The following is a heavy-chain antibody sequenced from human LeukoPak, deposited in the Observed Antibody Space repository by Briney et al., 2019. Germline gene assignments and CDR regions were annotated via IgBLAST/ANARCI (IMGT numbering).Heavy chain of an antibody. CDR3: ARDRYHDSYGYLKYNTPKSYGMDV. D-gene: IGHD5-18*01. J-gene: IGHJ6*02. CDR2: ISYDGSNK. V-gene: IGHV3-30-3*01. CDR1: GFTFSNYV. Sequence: GGSLRLSCAASGFTFSNYVMHWVRQAPGKGLEWVAVISYDGSNKNYADSVKGRFTISRDNSKNTLYLQMSSLRAEDTAVYYCARDRYHDSYGYLKYNTPKSYGMDVWGQGTTVTVSS.